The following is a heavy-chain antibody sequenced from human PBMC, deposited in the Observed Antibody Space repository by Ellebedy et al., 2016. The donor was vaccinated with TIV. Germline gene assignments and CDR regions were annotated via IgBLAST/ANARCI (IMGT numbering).Heavy chain of an antibody. CDR3: AKDQGGGYSYGYGFDY. J-gene: IGHJ4*02. CDR1: GFTFSSYG. V-gene: IGHV3-30*18. D-gene: IGHD5-18*01. Sequence: PGGSLRLSCAASGFTFSSYGMHWVRQAPGKGLEWVAVISYDGSNKYYADSVKGRFTISRDNSKNTLYLQMNSLRAEDTAVDYGAKDQGGGYSYGYGFDYWGQGTLVTVSS. CDR2: ISYDGSNK.